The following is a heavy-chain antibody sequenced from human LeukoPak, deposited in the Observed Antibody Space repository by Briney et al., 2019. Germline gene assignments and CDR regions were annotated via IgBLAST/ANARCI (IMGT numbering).Heavy chain of an antibody. CDR2: ISSSGSTI. V-gene: IGHV3-48*03. CDR1: GITFSSYE. Sequence: SGGSLRLSCAASGITFSSYEMNWVRQAPGKGLEWVSYISSSGSTIYYADSVKGRFTISRDNAKNSLYLQMNSLRAEDTAVYYCAELGITMIGGVWGKRTTVTISS. CDR3: AELGITMIGGV. D-gene: IGHD3-10*02. J-gene: IGHJ6*04.